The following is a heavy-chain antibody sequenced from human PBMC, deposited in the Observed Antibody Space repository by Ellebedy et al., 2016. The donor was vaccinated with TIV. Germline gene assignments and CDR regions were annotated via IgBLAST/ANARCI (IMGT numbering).Heavy chain of an antibody. Sequence: SVKVSCXASGGTFSSYAISWVRQAPGQGLEWMGGIIPIFGTANYAQKFQGRVTITADESTSTAYMELSSLRSEDTAVYYCARDFLAGTLYGMDVWGQGTTVTVSS. CDR3: ARDFLAGTLYGMDV. V-gene: IGHV1-69*13. CDR1: GGTFSSYA. D-gene: IGHD1-1*01. J-gene: IGHJ6*02. CDR2: IIPIFGTA.